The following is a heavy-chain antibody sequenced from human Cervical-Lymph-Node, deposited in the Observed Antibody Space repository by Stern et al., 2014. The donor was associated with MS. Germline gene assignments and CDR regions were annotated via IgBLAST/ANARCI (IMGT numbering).Heavy chain of an antibody. J-gene: IGHJ4*02. CDR2: IYTSGTT. D-gene: IGHD6-19*01. CDR3: ARGDGGGITVDY. V-gene: IGHV4-61*02. CDR1: GDSIRSGSYF. Sequence: QVQLQESGPGLVKPSETLSLTCTVSGDSIRSGSYFWTWIRQPAGKTLEWIGRIYTSGTTYYNPSLKSRVTISLDTSKNQFSLKLTSVTAADTALYYCARGDGGGITVDYWGQGNLVTVSS.